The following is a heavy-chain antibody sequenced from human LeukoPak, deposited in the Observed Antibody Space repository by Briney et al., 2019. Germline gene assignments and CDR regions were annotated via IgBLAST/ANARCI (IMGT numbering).Heavy chain of an antibody. J-gene: IGHJ4*02. D-gene: IGHD1-1*01. CDR1: GDSLSSHY. CDR3: ASTKGARGTYYFDY. Sequence: PSETLSLTCTVSGDSLSSHYWSWIRQPPGKGLEWIGYIYGSGSTHYDPSLRSRVTISEDTSKNQFSLKLSSVTAADTAVYYCASTKGARGTYYFDYWGQGTLVTVSS. V-gene: IGHV4-59*08. CDR2: IYGSGST.